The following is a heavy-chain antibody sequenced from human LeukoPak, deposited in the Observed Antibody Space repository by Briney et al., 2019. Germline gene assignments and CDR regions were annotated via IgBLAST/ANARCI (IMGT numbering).Heavy chain of an antibody. D-gene: IGHD6-13*01. V-gene: IGHV3-48*03. Sequence: PGGSLRLSCAASGFTFSNYEMNWVRQAPGKGLECVSYISSRGTTITYADSLKGRFTISRDNAKNSLYLQMNSLRAEDTAVYYCARATRRAASPTYFDYWGQGTLVTVSS. CDR2: ISSRGTTI. CDR1: GFTFSNYE. J-gene: IGHJ4*02. CDR3: ARATRRAASPTYFDY.